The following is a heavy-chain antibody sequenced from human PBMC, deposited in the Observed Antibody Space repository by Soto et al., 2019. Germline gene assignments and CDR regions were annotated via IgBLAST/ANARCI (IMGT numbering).Heavy chain of an antibody. J-gene: IGHJ6*02. D-gene: IGHD4-4*01. CDR3: ARLHPEPPNRYYYGMDV. CDR1: GYTFTSYA. CDR2: IIPIFGTA. Sequence: SVKVSCKASGYTFTSYAMHWVRQAPGQGLEWMGGIIPIFGTANYAQKFQGRVTITADESTSTAYMELSSLRSEDTAVYFCARLHPEPPNRYYYGMDVWGQGTTVTVSS. V-gene: IGHV1-69*13.